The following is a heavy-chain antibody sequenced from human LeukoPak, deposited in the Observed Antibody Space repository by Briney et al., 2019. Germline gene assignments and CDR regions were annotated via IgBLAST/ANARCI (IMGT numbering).Heavy chain of an antibody. Sequence: GGSLRLSCAASGFTVSSNYMSWVRQAPGKGLEWVSVIYSGGSTYYADSVKGRFTISRDNSKNTLYLQMNSLRAEDTAVYYCAISPHCSSTSCYTYYYYMDVWGKGTTVTVSS. CDR3: AISPHCSSTSCYTYYYYMDV. D-gene: IGHD2-2*02. J-gene: IGHJ6*03. V-gene: IGHV3-53*01. CDR1: GFTVSSNY. CDR2: IYSGGST.